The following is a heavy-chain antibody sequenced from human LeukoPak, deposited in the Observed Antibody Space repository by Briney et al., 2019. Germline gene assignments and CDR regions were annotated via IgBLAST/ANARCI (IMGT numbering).Heavy chain of an antibody. CDR1: RYVFTAYY. J-gene: IGHJ4*02. CDR3: ARAINCGGDCYAYYFDY. CDR2: INPNSGGT. D-gene: IGHD2-21*02. V-gene: IGHV1-2*06. Sequence: ASVKVSCKASRYVFTAYYIHWVRLAPGQGPEWMGRINPNSGGTNYAQKFQGRVTMTRDTSINTVYMELSRLRSDDTAVYYCARAINCGGDCYAYYFDYWGQGTLVTVSS.